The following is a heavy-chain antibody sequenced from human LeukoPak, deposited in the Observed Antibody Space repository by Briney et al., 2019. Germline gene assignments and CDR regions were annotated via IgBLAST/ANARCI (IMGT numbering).Heavy chain of an antibody. D-gene: IGHD6-13*01. CDR2: ISYDGSNK. V-gene: IGHV3-30*04. CDR3: ARATRRDSSSWYVDY. CDR1: GFTFSSYA. Sequence: PGRSLRLSGAASGFTFSSYAMHWVRQAPGKGLEWVAVISYDGSNKYYADSVKGRFTISRDNSKNTLYLQMNSLRAEDTAVYYCARATRRDSSSWYVDYWGQGTLVTVSS. J-gene: IGHJ4*02.